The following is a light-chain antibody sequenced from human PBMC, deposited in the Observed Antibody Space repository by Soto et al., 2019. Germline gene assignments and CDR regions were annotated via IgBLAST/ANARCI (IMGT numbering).Light chain of an antibody. CDR2: EVT. CDR3: CSYAGSRTYV. CDR1: SSDIGYYSL. Sequence: QSVLTQPASVSGSPGQSITISCTGTSSDIGYYSLVSWYQQVPGKAPKLIIYEVTKGPSGVSNRFSGSKSGNTASLTISGLQAEDEADYYCCSYAGSRTYVFGGGTKLTVL. V-gene: IGLV2-23*02. J-gene: IGLJ2*01.